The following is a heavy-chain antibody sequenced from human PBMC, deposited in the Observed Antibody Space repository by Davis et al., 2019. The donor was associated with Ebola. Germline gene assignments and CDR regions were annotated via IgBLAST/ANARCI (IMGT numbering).Heavy chain of an antibody. D-gene: IGHD4-23*01. CDR2: IYPTDSDT. V-gene: IGHV5-51*01. CDR1: GYNFASYR. Sequence: GESLKISCKASGYNFASYRISWVRQMPGKGLEWMGIIYPTDSDTRYSPSFQGQVTISADKSMSTAYLQWSSLKASDTAMYYCARPYGGNSYFDYWGQGTLVTVSS. CDR3: ARPYGGNSYFDY. J-gene: IGHJ4*02.